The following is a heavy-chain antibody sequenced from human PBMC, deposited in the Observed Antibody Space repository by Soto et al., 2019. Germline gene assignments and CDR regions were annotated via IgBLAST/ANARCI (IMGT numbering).Heavy chain of an antibody. V-gene: IGHV4-31*03. CDR3: ARGIAAAVAWFDP. J-gene: IGHJ5*02. CDR2: IYYSGST. D-gene: IGHD6-13*01. CDR1: GGSISSGGYY. Sequence: TLSLTCTVSGGSISSGGYYWSWIRQHPGKGLEWIGYIYYSGSTYYNPSLKSRVTISVDTSKNQFSLKLSSVTAADTAVYYCARGIAAAVAWFDPWGQGTLVTVSS.